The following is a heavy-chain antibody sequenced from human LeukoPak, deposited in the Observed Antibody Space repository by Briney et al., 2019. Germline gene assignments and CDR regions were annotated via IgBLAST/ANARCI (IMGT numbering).Heavy chain of an antibody. CDR2: IYYSGST. J-gene: IGHJ5*02. V-gene: IGHV4-31*03. CDR3: ARDKFGGYDSPNWFDP. CDR1: GGSISSGGYY. D-gene: IGHD5-12*01. Sequence: SETLSLTCTVSGGSISSGGYYWSWIRQHPGKGLEWIGYIYYSGSTYYNPSLKSRVTISVDTSKNQFSLKLSSVTAADTAVYYCARDKFGGYDSPNWFDPWGQGTLVTVSS.